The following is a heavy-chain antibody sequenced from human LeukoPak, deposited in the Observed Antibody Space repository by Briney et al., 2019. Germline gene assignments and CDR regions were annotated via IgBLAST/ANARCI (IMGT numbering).Heavy chain of an antibody. J-gene: IGHJ4*02. D-gene: IGHD3-22*01. CDR1: GFTFSRFA. V-gene: IGHV3-23*01. CDR2: FSGSGGST. Sequence: PGGSLRLSCAASGFTFSRFAMSWVRQAPGKGLEWVSGFSGSGGSTYYADSVKGRFTISRDNARNSLYLQMNSLRAEDTAVYYCARDNYDSSGPYYSDYWGQGTLVTVSS. CDR3: ARDNYDSSGPYYSDY.